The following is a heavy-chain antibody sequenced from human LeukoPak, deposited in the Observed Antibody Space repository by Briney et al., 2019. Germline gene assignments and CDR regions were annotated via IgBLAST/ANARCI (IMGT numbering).Heavy chain of an antibody. Sequence: GRSLRLSCAASGFTFSSYGMHWVRQAPGKGLEWVAVISYDGSNKYYADSVKGRFTISRDNSKNTLYLQMNSLRAEDTAVYYCAKDGDSYGYSGLFDYWGQGTLVTVSS. J-gene: IGHJ4*02. CDR2: ISYDGSNK. CDR1: GFTFSSYG. V-gene: IGHV3-30*18. CDR3: AKDGDSYGYSGLFDY. D-gene: IGHD5-18*01.